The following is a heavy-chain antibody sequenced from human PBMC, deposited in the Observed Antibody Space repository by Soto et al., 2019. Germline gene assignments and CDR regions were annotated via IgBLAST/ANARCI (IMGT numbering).Heavy chain of an antibody. V-gene: IGHV4-34*01. Sequence: QVQLQQWGAGLLKPSETLSLTCAVYGGSFSGYYWSWIRQPPGKGLEWIGEIKHSGSTNYNPCLKSGVTISVDTSESQFSLNLSSVAAEDTVVYYCARSSGSYYSRRAFDIWGQGTMVTVSS. D-gene: IGHD3-10*01. CDR3: ARSSGSYYSRRAFDI. J-gene: IGHJ3*02. CDR2: IKHSGST. CDR1: GGSFSGYY.